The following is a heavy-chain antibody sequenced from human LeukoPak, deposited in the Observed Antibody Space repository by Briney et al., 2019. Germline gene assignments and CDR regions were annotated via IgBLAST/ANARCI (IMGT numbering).Heavy chain of an antibody. V-gene: IGHV3-30-3*01. CDR1: GFTFSSYA. D-gene: IGHD2-2*01. CDR2: ISYDGSNK. CDR3: ARDLSIVVVPAARFHFDY. Sequence: GRSLRLSCAASGFTFSSYAMHWVRQAPGKGLEWVAVISYDGSNKYYADSVKGRFTISRDNSKNTLYLQMNSLRAEDTAVYYCARDLSIVVVPAARFHFDYWGQGTLVTVSS. J-gene: IGHJ4*02.